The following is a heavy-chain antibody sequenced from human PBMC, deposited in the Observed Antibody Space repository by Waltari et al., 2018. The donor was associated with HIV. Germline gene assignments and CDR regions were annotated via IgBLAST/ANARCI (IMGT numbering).Heavy chain of an antibody. D-gene: IGHD6-6*01. CDR2: IRSQANSYAT. CDR3: TRGDARQGMDV. CDR1: GFTFSGSA. J-gene: IGHJ6*02. V-gene: IGHV3-73*01. Sequence: EVQLVESGGGLVQPGGSLKLSCAASGFTFSGSAMHWVRQASGKGLEWVGRIRSQANSYATAYAASVKGRFTISRDDSKNTAYLQMNSLKTEDTAVYYCTRGDARQGMDVWGQGTTVTVSS.